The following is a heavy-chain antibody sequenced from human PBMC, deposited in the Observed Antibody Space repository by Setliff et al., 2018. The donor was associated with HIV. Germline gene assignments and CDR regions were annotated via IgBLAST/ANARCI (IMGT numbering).Heavy chain of an antibody. D-gene: IGHD5-12*01. J-gene: IGHJ5*02. CDR2: IYYSGNT. V-gene: IGHV4-39*01. CDR3: ARLGRPYSGQGWFDP. CDR1: GDSIFTSTYY. Sequence: PSETLSLTCSVSGDSIFTSTYYWGWIRQPPGKRLEWIGSIYYSGNTYYNPSLKSRVTISVDTSKNQFFLNLSSVTATDSAVYYRARLGRPYSGQGWFDPWGQGTLVTVSS.